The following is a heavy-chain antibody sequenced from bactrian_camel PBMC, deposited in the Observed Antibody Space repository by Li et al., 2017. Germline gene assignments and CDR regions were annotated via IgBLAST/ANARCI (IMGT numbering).Heavy chain of an antibody. CDR3: AAGALGRLWIGAKGENVKY. CDR2: IYTGGGST. CDR1: ESTSMNC. D-gene: IGHD5*01. Sequence: VQLVESGGDSVQVGGSLRFSCAASESTSMNCMDWFRQAPGKERAGVAAIYTGGGSTNYADSVKGRFTISRDNAKNTLYLQMNSLKPEDTGTYYCAAGALGRLWIGAKGENVKYWGQGTQVTVS. J-gene: IGHJ4*01. V-gene: IGHV3S1*01.